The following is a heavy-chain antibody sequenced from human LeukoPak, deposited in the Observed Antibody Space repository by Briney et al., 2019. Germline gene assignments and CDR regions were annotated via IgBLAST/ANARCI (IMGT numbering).Heavy chain of an antibody. J-gene: IGHJ6*03. V-gene: IGHV1-2*02. CDR3: ARLQRYYYYYMDV. Sequence: ASVKVSCKASGYTFTGYYMHWVRQAPGQGLEWMGWINPNSGGTNYAQKFQGRVTMTRDTSISTAYMELSRLRSDDTAVYYCARLQRYYYYYMDVWGKGPAVTVSS. CDR1: GYTFTGYY. CDR2: INPNSGGT.